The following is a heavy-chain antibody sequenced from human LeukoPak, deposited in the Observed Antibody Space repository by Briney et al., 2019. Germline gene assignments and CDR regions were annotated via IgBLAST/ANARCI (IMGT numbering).Heavy chain of an antibody. CDR1: GGSFSGYY. Sequence: PSETLSLTCAVYGGSFSGYYWSWIRQPPGKGLEWIGEINHSGSTNYNPSLKSRVTISVDTSKNQFSLKLSSVTAADTAVYYCARMGSHSYGYYFDYWGQGTLVTVSS. CDR2: INHSGST. CDR3: ARMGSHSYGYYFDY. V-gene: IGHV4-34*01. J-gene: IGHJ4*02. D-gene: IGHD5-18*01.